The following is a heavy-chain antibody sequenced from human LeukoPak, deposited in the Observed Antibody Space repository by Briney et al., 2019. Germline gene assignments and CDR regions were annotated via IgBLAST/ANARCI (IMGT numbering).Heavy chain of an antibody. CDR3: ARDRAKIVVVPAAISERDY. D-gene: IGHD2-2*02. Sequence: PGGSLRLSCAASGFTFSSYWMSWVRQAPGKGLEWVANIKQDGSEKYYVDSVKGRFTISRDNAKNSLYLQMNSLRAEDTAVYYCARDRAKIVVVPAAISERDYWGQGTLVTVSS. CDR2: IKQDGSEK. V-gene: IGHV3-7*01. CDR1: GFTFSSYW. J-gene: IGHJ4*02.